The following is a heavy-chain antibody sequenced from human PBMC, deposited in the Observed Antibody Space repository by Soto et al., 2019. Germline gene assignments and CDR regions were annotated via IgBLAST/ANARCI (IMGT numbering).Heavy chain of an antibody. CDR3: AHAGDYDLLTFDH. Sequence: QITLKKSGPTLVRPAQTLTLTCDFSGFSLPTYHMGVAWIRQPPGTALEWLALIYWDDDKRYSPSLKDRLAISKDTSSNQVVLTITNIDPGDSATYFCAHAGDYDLLTFDHWGPGTLVTVSS. CDR2: IYWDDDK. D-gene: IGHD4-17*01. V-gene: IGHV2-5*02. J-gene: IGHJ4*02. CDR1: GFSLPTYHMG.